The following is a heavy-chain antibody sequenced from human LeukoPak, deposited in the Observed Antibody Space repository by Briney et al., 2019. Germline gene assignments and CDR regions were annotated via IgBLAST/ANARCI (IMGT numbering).Heavy chain of an antibody. Sequence: RSGGSLRLSCAASGFTFSSYAMSWVRQALGKGLEWVSAISGSGGSTYYADSVKGRFTISRDNSKNTLYLQMNSLRAEDTAVYYCAKKITMVRGVIRETENDYWGQGTLVTVSS. CDR2: ISGSGGST. J-gene: IGHJ4*02. V-gene: IGHV3-23*01. D-gene: IGHD3-10*01. CDR1: GFTFSSYA. CDR3: AKKITMVRGVIRETENDY.